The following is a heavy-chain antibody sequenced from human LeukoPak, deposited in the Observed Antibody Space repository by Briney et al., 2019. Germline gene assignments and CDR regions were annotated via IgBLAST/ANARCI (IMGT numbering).Heavy chain of an antibody. D-gene: IGHD3-22*01. Sequence: GGSLRLSRAASGFTFSSYAMSWVRQAPGKGLEWVSAISGSGGSTYYADSVKGRFTISRDNSKNTLYLQMNSLRAEDTAVYYCAKAGRGLLPESYFDYWGQGTLVTVSS. CDR3: AKAGRGLLPESYFDY. V-gene: IGHV3-23*01. CDR2: ISGSGGST. J-gene: IGHJ4*02. CDR1: GFTFSSYA.